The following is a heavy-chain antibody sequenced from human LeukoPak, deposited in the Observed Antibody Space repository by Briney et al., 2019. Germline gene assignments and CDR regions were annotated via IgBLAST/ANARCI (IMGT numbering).Heavy chain of an antibody. D-gene: IGHD6-13*01. CDR1: GGSISTYY. V-gene: IGHV4-4*07. CDR3: AGDGPGYSFDI. Sequence: SETLSLTCIVSGGSISTYYWSWIRQPAGKGPEWIGRIYTSGNINYNPSLKSRVTMSVGTSKNQFSLKLTSVTAADTAVYYCAGDGPGYSFDIWGQGTMVTVSS. CDR2: IYTSGNI. J-gene: IGHJ3*02.